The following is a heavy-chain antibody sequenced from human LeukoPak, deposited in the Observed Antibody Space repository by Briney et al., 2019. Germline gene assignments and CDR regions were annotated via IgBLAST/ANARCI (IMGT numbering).Heavy chain of an antibody. Sequence: GGSLRLSCAASGFTFSSYGMHWARQAPGKGLEWVAVISYDGSNKYYADSVKGRFTISRDNSKNTLYLQTNSLRAEDTAVYYCAKQWDCSSTSCLLDYWGQGTLVTVSS. CDR3: AKQWDCSSTSCLLDY. D-gene: IGHD2-2*01. CDR1: GFTFSSYG. V-gene: IGHV3-30*18. J-gene: IGHJ4*02. CDR2: ISYDGSNK.